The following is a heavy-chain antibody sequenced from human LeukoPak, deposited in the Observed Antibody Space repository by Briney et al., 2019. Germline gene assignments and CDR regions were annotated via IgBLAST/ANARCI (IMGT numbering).Heavy chain of an antibody. Sequence: ASVKVSCKASGYTFTGYYMHWVRQAPGQGLEYMGWINPNSGGTNYAQKFQGRVTMTRDTSISTAYMELSRLRSDDTAVYYCALDRITIFGVFDPWGQGTLVTASS. D-gene: IGHD3-3*01. CDR1: GYTFTGYY. CDR3: ALDRITIFGVFDP. V-gene: IGHV1-2*02. J-gene: IGHJ5*02. CDR2: INPNSGGT.